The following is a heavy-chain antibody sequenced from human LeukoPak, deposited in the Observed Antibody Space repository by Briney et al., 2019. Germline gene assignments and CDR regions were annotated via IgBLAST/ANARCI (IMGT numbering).Heavy chain of an antibody. CDR3: ARDLGYGGNVGDAFDI. Sequence: SVKVSCKASGGTFSSYAISWVRQAPGQGLEWMGGIIPIFGTANYAQKFQGRVTITADESTSTAYTELSSLRSEDTAVYYCARDLGYGGNVGDAFDIWGQGTMVTVSS. J-gene: IGHJ3*02. D-gene: IGHD4-23*01. CDR2: IIPIFGTA. V-gene: IGHV1-69*13. CDR1: GGTFSSYA.